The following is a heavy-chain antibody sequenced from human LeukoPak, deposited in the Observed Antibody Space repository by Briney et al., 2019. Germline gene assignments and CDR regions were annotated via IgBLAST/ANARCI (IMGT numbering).Heavy chain of an antibody. D-gene: IGHD5-12*01. Sequence: PAEPLSLTCTVSGDSISSSSYSWGWIRQPPGKGLEWIGNIYYSGSTYYNPSLKSRVTISVDTSVNQFSLKLSSVTAADTAVYYCARKVATTHYYYYYGLDVWGQGTTVTVFS. V-gene: IGHV4-39*01. CDR1: GDSISSSSYS. J-gene: IGHJ6*02. CDR3: ARKVATTHYYYYYGLDV. CDR2: IYYSGST.